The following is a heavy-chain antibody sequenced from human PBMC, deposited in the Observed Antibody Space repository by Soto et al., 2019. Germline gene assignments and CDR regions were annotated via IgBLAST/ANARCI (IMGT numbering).Heavy chain of an antibody. J-gene: IGHJ4*02. CDR3: ARTNYYDSSCYFDC. CDR1: GGSISSGYYY. Sequence: SETLSLTCSVSGGSISSGYYYWSWIRQPPGKGLEWIGNIYYSRNTNYNPSLKSRLTISIDTSKNQFSLKLSSVTAADTAVYYCARTNYYDSSCYFDCWGQGTMVTVSS. V-gene: IGHV4-30-4*02. D-gene: IGHD3-22*01. CDR2: IYYSRNT.